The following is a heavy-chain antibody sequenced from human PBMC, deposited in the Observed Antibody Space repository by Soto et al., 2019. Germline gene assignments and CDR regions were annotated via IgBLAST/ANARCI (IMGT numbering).Heavy chain of an antibody. CDR2: VYHSGRT. J-gene: IGHJ3*02. CDR3: AKGDSTTHGDSFDI. Sequence: PSETLSLTCTVSGGSISSNYWNWIRQSPEKGLEWIGYVYHSGRTNYNPSLKSRVTISVDTSKNQFSLQLSAVTAADTAVYYCAKGDSTTHGDSFDIWGQGTMVTVSS. CDR1: GGSISSNY. V-gene: IGHV4-59*01. D-gene: IGHD6-13*01.